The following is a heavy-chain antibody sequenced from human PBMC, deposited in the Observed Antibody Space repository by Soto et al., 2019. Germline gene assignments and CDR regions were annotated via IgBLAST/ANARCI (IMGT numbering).Heavy chain of an antibody. CDR2: INSDGSST. CDR1: GFTFSSYW. D-gene: IGHD5-12*01. Sequence: EVQLVESGGGLVQPGGSLRLSCAASGFTFSSYWMHWVRQAPGKGLVWVSRINSDGSSTSYADSVKGRFTISRDNAKNSLNLKMNSLSAEDTAVYYCASASHPGGGLSGYDLGYYYYMDVWGKGTTVTVSS. V-gene: IGHV3-74*01. J-gene: IGHJ6*03. CDR3: ASASHPGGGLSGYDLGYYYYMDV.